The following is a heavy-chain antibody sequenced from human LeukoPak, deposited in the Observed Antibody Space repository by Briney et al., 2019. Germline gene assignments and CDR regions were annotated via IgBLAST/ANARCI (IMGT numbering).Heavy chain of an antibody. Sequence: KTGGSLRLSCAASGFTFSDYNMNWVRQAPGKGLEWVSSISSSSSYIYYADSVKGRFTISRDNAKNSLYLQMNSLRAEDTAVYYCARDRSTVTFNWFDPWGQGTLVTVSS. CDR2: ISSSSSYI. D-gene: IGHD4-17*01. J-gene: IGHJ5*02. V-gene: IGHV3-21*01. CDR1: GFTFSDYN. CDR3: ARDRSTVTFNWFDP.